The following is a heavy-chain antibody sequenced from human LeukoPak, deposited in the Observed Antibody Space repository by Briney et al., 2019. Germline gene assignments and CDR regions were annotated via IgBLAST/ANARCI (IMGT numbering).Heavy chain of an antibody. CDR3: ARRDLYSSSWSD. D-gene: IGHD6-13*01. J-gene: IGHJ4*02. Sequence: SETLSLTCTVSGDSITRGDYYWTWIRQPPGKGLEWIGYIYYSGSTYYNPSLKSRVTISIDTSKNQFSLKLSSVTAADTAVYYCARRDLYSSSWSDWGQGTLVTVSS. CDR2: IYYSGST. CDR1: GDSITRGDYY. V-gene: IGHV4-30-4*08.